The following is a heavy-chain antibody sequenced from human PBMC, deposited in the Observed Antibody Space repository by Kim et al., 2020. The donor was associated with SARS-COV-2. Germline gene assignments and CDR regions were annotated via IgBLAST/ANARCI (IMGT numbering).Heavy chain of an antibody. CDR3: ARCPIRGTAPGLDY. D-gene: IGHD6-13*01. Sequence: SETLSLTCAVYGGSFSGYYWSWIRQPPGKGLEWIGEINHSGSTNYNPSLKSRVTISVDTSKNQFSLKLSSVTAADTAVYYCARCPIRGTAPGLDYWGQGTLVTVSS. J-gene: IGHJ4*02. V-gene: IGHV4-34*01. CDR2: INHSGST. CDR1: GGSFSGYY.